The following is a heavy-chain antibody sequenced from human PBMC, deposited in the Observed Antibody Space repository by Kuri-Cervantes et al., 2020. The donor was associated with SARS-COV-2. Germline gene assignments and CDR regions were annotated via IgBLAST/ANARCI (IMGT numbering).Heavy chain of an antibody. D-gene: IGHD4-11*01. Sequence: SETLSLTCTVSYASMTSFYWSWIRQSPGRGLEWIGYMYYTGKSNYNPSLESRVSMSLAASESRFFLTLTSVTTADTAIYYCASGNDFSRDYWVQGILVTVSS. CDR3: ASGNDFSRDY. J-gene: IGHJ4*02. CDR2: MYYTGKS. V-gene: IGHV4-59*01. CDR1: YASMTSFY.